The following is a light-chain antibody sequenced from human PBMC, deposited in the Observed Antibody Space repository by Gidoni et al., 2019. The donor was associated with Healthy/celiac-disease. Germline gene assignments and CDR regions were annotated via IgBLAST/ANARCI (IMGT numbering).Light chain of an antibody. CDR1: SSDVGGYNY. CDR2: DVS. CDR3: SSXXXSSXX. V-gene: IGLV2-14*01. Sequence: QSALTQPASVSGSPGQSITISCTGTSSDVGGYNYVSWYQQHPGKAPKLMIYDVSNRPSGVSXXFSXSKSXXXASXXXSGLQAEXXXDYYXSSXXXSSXXXGTXXKVTVL. J-gene: IGLJ1*01.